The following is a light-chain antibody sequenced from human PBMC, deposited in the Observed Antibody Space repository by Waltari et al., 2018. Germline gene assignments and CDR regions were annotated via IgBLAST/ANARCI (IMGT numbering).Light chain of an antibody. CDR2: EDS. CDR1: SSDVGSYNL. CDR3: CSYAAGGSSVL. Sequence: QSALTQPASVSGSPGQSITISCTGTSSDVGSYNLVSWYQQHPGKVPKLLLYEDSKRPSGLSNRFSGSKAGNTASLTISGLQAEDEADYYCCSYAAGGSSVLFGGGTKLTVL. V-gene: IGLV2-23*01. J-gene: IGLJ2*01.